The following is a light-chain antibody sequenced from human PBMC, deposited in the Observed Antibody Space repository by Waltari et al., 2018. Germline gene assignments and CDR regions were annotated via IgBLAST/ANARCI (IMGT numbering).Light chain of an antibody. J-gene: IGKJ4*01. V-gene: IGKV2-30*02. CDR3: MQATHGPART. CDR1: QSLVHSAGNTY. Sequence: DVVMTQSPLSLPVTLGQPASISCRSSQSLVHSAGNTYLNWFHQRPGQSPRRLIYKVSNRDSGVPDRCSGSGSGTDFTLKISRVGAEDVGVYYCMQATHGPARTFGGGTKVEIK. CDR2: KVS.